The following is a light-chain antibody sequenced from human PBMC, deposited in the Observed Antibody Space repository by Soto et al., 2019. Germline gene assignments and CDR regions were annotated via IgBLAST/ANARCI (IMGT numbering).Light chain of an antibody. CDR1: QSVSSN. CDR3: QQYNNWPPIT. Sequence: EIVLTHSRGTLSLSPGERATLSSSASQSVSSNLAWYQQKPGQAPRLLIYGASTRATGIPARFSGSGSGTEFTLTISSLQSEDFAVYYCQQYNNWPPITFGQGTRLEIK. V-gene: IGKV3-15*01. CDR2: GAS. J-gene: IGKJ5*01.